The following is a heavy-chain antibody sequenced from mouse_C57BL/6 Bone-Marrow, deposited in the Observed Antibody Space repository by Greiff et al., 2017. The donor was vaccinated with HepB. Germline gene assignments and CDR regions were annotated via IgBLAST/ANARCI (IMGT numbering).Heavy chain of an antibody. D-gene: IGHD3-1*01. CDR3: ARSGKLFDY. J-gene: IGHJ2*01. V-gene: IGHV1-69*01. CDR2: IDPSDSYT. CDR1: GYTFTSYW. Sequence: VQLQQSGAELVMPGASVKLSCKASGYTFTSYWMHWVKQRPGQGLEWIGEIDPSDSYTNYNQKFKGKSTLTVDKSSSTAYMQLSSLTSEDSAVYYCARSGKLFDYWGQGTTLTVSS.